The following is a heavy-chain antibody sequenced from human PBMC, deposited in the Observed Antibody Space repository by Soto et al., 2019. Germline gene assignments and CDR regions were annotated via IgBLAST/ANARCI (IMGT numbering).Heavy chain of an antibody. V-gene: IGHV4-59*01. Sequence: SETLSLTCTVSGGSISSYYWSWIRQPPGKGQEWIGYIYYSGSTNYNPSLKSRVTISVDTSKNQFPLKLSSVTASDTAVYYCARGYFDWLFIDYWGQGTLVTISS. CDR3: ARGYFDWLFIDY. CDR2: IYYSGST. J-gene: IGHJ4*02. CDR1: GGSISSYY. D-gene: IGHD3-9*01.